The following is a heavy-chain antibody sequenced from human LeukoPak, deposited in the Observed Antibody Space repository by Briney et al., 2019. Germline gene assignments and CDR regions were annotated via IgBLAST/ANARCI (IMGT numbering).Heavy chain of an antibody. D-gene: IGHD5-12*01. J-gene: IGHJ4*02. V-gene: IGHV1-2*02. CDR2: INPNSGSK. Sequence: APVKVSCKPSGYTFTGYYMHCGRQAPGHGLEWMGWINPNSGSKNYAQKFQGRVTMTSDTSISTAYMELSRLRSDDTAVYYCARDRRYSAYDYYYWGQGTLVTVSS. CDR3: ARDRRYSAYDYYY. CDR1: GYTFTGYY.